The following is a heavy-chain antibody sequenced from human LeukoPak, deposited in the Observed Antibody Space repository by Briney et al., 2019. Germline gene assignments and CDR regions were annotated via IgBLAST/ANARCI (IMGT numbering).Heavy chain of an antibody. V-gene: IGHV4-38-2*02. CDR2: IYHSGST. CDR1: GYSISSGYY. Sequence: SETLSLTFAVSGYSISSGYYWGWIRQPPGKGLEWIGSIYHSGSTYYNPSLKGRVTISVDTSKNQFSLKLSSVTAADTAVYYCARDSGTIPSGGSDNWFDPWGQGTLVTVSS. D-gene: IGHD2-15*01. J-gene: IGHJ5*02. CDR3: ARDSGTIPSGGSDNWFDP.